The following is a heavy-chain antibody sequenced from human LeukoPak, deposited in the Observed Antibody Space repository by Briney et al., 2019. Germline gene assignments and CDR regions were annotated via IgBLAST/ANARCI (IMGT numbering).Heavy chain of an antibody. D-gene: IGHD6-13*01. CDR2: INPNSGGT. V-gene: IGHV1-2*02. Sequence: ASVKVSCKASGYTFTGYYMHWVRQAPRQGLEWMGWINPNSGGTNYAQKFQGRVTMTRDTSISTAYMELSRLRSDDTAVYYCARLAAAGDDAFDIWGQGTMVTVSS. J-gene: IGHJ3*02. CDR1: GYTFTGYY. CDR3: ARLAAAGDDAFDI.